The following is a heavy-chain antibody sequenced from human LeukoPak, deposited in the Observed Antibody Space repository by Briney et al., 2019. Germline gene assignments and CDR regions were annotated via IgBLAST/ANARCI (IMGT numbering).Heavy chain of an antibody. CDR1: GYTFTSYA. CDR3: ARGGDYAAFDI. Sequence: ASVKVSCKASGYTFTSYAMHWVRQAPGQRLEWMGWTNAGNGNTKYSQKFQGRVTITRDTSASTAYMELSSLRSEDTAVYYCARGGDYAAFDIWGQGTMVTVSS. V-gene: IGHV1-3*01. D-gene: IGHD4-17*01. CDR2: TNAGNGNT. J-gene: IGHJ3*02.